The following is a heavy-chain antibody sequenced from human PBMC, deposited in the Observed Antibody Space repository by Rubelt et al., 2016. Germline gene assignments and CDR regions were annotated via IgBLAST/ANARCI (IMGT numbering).Heavy chain of an antibody. CDR3: VKCRTTLFGVVIFDY. J-gene: IGHJ4*02. V-gene: IGHV3-21*04. Sequence: GLQWVASITSSSTFIYYSDSMEGRFIISRDNAKNSLYLQMHSLRAEDSAVYYCVKCRTTLFGVVIFDYWGQGALVTVSS. CDR2: ITSSSTFI. D-gene: IGHD3-3*01.